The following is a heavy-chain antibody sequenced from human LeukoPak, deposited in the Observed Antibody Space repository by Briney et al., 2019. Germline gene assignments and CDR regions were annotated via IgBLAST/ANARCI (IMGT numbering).Heavy chain of an antibody. CDR3: ARFSPNYYYMEV. J-gene: IGHJ6*03. CDR1: GFTFSSYE. CDR2: ISSRGSTI. V-gene: IGHV3-48*03. Sequence: GGSLRLSCAASGFTFSSYEMNWVRQAPGKGLEWVSFISSRGSTIYYADSVRGRFTISRDNAKNSLYLQMNSLRAEDTAVYFCARFSPNYYYMEVWGKGPRSPSP.